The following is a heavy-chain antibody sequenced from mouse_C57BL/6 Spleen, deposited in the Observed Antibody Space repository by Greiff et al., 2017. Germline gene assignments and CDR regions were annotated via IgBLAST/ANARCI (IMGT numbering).Heavy chain of an antibody. D-gene: IGHD1-1*01. CDR2: IYPGSGST. V-gene: IGHV1-55*01. CDR3: ARWGFYYYGSSKYYFDY. Sequence: QVQLKQPGAELVKPGASVKMSCKASGYTFTSYWITWVKQRPGQGLEWIGDIYPGSGSTNYNEKFKSKATLTVDTSSSTAYMQLSSLTSEDSAVYYCARWGFYYYGSSKYYFDYWGQGTTLTVSS. J-gene: IGHJ2*01. CDR1: GYTFTSYW.